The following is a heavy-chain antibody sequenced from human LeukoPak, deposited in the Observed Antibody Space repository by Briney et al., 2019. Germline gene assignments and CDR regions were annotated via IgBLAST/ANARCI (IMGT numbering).Heavy chain of an antibody. CDR1: GFTVSSYE. D-gene: IGHD3-16*01. Sequence: PGGSLRLSCAASGFTVSSYEFYWVRQAPGKGLEWVSYISSDGTTIKYADSVKGRLTISRDDAKRSLYLQMNGLRADDMAIYYCGAARQYVGAFDIWGQGTVVTVSS. J-gene: IGHJ3*02. CDR2: ISSDGTTI. V-gene: IGHV3-48*03. CDR3: GAARQYVGAFDI.